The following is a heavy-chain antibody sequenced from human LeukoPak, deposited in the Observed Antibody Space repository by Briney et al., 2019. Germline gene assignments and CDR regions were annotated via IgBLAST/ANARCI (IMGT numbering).Heavy chain of an antibody. V-gene: IGHV3-21*01. CDR1: GFTFSSYS. CDR3: ARRGLRSPFDY. Sequence: GESLRLSCAASGFTFSSYSMNWVRQAPGKGLEWVSSISSSSNYIYYADSLKGRFTISRDNAKNPLYLQMNSLRAEDTAVYYCARRGLRSPFDYWGQGTLVTVSS. D-gene: IGHD5-12*01. J-gene: IGHJ4*02. CDR2: ISSSSNYI.